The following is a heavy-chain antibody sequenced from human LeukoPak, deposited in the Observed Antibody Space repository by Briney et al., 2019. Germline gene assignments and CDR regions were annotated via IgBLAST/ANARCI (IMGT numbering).Heavy chain of an antibody. V-gene: IGHV3-48*01. CDR2: ISSSSSTI. J-gene: IGHJ1*01. CDR1: GFTFSIYS. Sequence: TGGSLRLSCAASGFTFSIYSINWVRQAPGKGLEWVSYISSSSSTIYYVDSVKGRFTISRDNAKNSLYLQMNSLRAEDTAVYYCATEYYGDYSFQHWGQGTLVIVSS. D-gene: IGHD4-17*01. CDR3: ATEYYGDYSFQH.